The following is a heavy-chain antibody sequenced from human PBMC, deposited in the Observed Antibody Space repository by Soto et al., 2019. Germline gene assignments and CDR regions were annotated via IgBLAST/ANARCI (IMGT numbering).Heavy chain of an antibody. J-gene: IGHJ3*02. D-gene: IGHD6-6*01. CDR1: GGSISSYY. CDR3: ARDPDEYSSSFSAFDI. CDR2: IYYSGST. V-gene: IGHV4-59*01. Sequence: SETLSLTCTVSGGSISSYYWSWIRQPPGKGLEWIGYIYYSGSTNYNPSLKSRVTISVDTSKNQFSLKLSSVTAADTAVYYCARDPDEYSSSFSAFDIWGQGTMVTVSS.